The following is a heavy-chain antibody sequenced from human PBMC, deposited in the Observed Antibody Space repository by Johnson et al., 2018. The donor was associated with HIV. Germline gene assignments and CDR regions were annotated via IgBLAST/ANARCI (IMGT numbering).Heavy chain of an antibody. CDR3: ARDPDI. J-gene: IGHJ3*02. Sequence: LSCAASGFTFSSYAMHWVRQAPGKGLEWVSVISYDGSNKYYADSVKGRFTISRDNSKNTLYLQMNSLRAEDTAVYYCARDPDIWGQGTMVTVSS. CDR2: ISYDGSNK. CDR1: GFTFSSYA. V-gene: IGHV3-30*04.